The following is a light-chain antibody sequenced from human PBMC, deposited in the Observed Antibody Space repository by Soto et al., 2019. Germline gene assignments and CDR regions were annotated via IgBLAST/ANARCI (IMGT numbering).Light chain of an antibody. Sequence: EIVMTQSPATLSVSPGERATLSCRASQSVSSNLAWYQQKPGQAPRLLIYGASTRATGIPARFSGRGSGTEFTLTISSLQSEDFAVYYCQQYNNWYTFGQGTKVDIK. J-gene: IGKJ2*01. CDR1: QSVSSN. CDR3: QQYNNWYT. V-gene: IGKV3-15*01. CDR2: GAS.